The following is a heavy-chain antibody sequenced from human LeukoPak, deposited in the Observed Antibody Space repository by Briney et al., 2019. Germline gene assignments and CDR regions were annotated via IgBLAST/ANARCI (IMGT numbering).Heavy chain of an antibody. J-gene: IGHJ4*02. D-gene: IGHD6-13*01. CDR3: ARALAAAAGRRAGMMGD. V-gene: IGHV1-46*01. CDR2: INPSGGST. Sequence: ASVKVSRKASGYTFTRYYIHWLRQAPGQGLEWMGIINPSGGSTGDAQRFQGRVTMTRDMSTSTVYMELSSLKSEDTAVYYCARALAAAAGRRAGMMGDWGQGTLVTVSS. CDR1: GYTFTRYY.